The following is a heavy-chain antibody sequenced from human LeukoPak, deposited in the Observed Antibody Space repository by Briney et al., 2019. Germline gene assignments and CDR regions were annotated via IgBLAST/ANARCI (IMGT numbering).Heavy chain of an antibody. V-gene: IGHV3-48*03. D-gene: IGHD3-10*01. CDR3: AKAYGSGYYYAYFDN. CDR2: ISSSGSTI. CDR1: GFTFSSYE. J-gene: IGHJ4*02. Sequence: GGSLRLSCAASGFTFSSYEMNWVRQAPGKGLEWVSYISSSGSTIYYADSVKGRFTISRDNAKNSLYLQMNSLTAEDTAMYYCAKAYGSGYYYAYFDNWGQGALVTVSS.